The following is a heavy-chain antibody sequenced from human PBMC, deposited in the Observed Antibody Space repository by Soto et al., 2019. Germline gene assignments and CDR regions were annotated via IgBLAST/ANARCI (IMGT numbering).Heavy chain of an antibody. D-gene: IGHD3-3*01. Sequence: GGSLRLSCAASGFTFSSYSMNWVRQAPGKGLEWVSSISSSSSYIYYADSVKGRFTISRDNAKNSLYLQMNSLRAEDTAVYYCARDRTIFGVVIPLDYWGQGTLVTVS. CDR3: ARDRTIFGVVIPLDY. J-gene: IGHJ4*02. V-gene: IGHV3-21*01. CDR1: GFTFSSYS. CDR2: ISSSSSYI.